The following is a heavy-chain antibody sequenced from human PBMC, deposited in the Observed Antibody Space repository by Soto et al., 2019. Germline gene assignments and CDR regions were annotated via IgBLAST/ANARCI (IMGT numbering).Heavy chain of an antibody. J-gene: IGHJ3*02. V-gene: IGHV4-34*01. CDR2: INHSGST. CDR1: GGSFSGYY. CDR3: ARRMIIAVARSHALDI. Sequence: PXXTLSLPCAVYGGSFSGYYWRWIPQPPGKGLEWIGEINHSGSTNYNPSLKSRVTISVDTSKNQFSLKLSSAKAADTAVYYCARRMIIAVARSHALDIWGQGTMVTVSS. D-gene: IGHD6-19*01.